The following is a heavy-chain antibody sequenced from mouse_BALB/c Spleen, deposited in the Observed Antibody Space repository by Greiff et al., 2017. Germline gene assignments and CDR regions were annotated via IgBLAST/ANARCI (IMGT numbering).Heavy chain of an antibody. CDR2: ISSGGSYT. CDR3: ARQDAMDY. J-gene: IGHJ4*01. V-gene: IGHV5-6*01. Sequence: EVKLVESGGDLVKPGGSLKLSCAASGFTFSSYGMSWVRQTPDKRLEWVATISSGGSYTYYPDSVKGRFTISRDNAKNTLYLQMSSLKSEDTAMYYGARQDAMDYWGQGTSVTVSS. CDR1: GFTFSSYG.